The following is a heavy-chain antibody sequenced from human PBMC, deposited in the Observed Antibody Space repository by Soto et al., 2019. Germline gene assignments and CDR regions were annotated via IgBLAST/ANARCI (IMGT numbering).Heavy chain of an antibody. J-gene: IGHJ4*02. CDR2: IIPIFGTA. D-gene: IGHD5-18*01. V-gene: IGHV1-69*13. Sequence: SVKVSCKSSGGTFSSYAIRWVRQAPGQGLEWMGGIIPIFGTANYAQKFQGRVTINEDESTSTAYMELSRLRSEDTAVYYCEREVAMVPYWGKGTLVTVSS. CDR1: GGTFSSYA. CDR3: EREVAMVPY.